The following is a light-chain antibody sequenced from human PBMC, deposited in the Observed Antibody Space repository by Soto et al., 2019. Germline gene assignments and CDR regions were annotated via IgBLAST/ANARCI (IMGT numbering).Light chain of an antibody. J-gene: IGKJ1*01. Sequence: EIVLTQSPGTLSLSPGERATLSCRASQSISSTFLAWYQHKPGQAPRVLIYGASRRATGIPDRFSGSGSGTDFTLTMSRLEPEDFAVYYCQQYESSWTFVQGTKVEMK. CDR2: GAS. CDR1: QSISSTF. CDR3: QQYESSWT. V-gene: IGKV3-20*01.